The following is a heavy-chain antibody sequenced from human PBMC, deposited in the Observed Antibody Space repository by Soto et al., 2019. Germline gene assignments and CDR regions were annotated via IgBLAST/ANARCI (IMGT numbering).Heavy chain of an antibody. J-gene: IGHJ3*02. CDR3: TRGREVTVTDDLVAFDI. V-gene: IGHV4-34*01. CDR1: GGSFSGYF. Sequence: QVQLQQWGAGLLKPSETLSLTCAVYGGSFSGYFWSWMRQPPGKGLEWIGEINHSGSTNYNPSLKSRVTISVDTSKNQFSLKLSSVTAADMARYYCTRGREVTVTDDLVAFDIWGQGTRVTVSS. D-gene: IGHD4-17*01. CDR2: INHSGST.